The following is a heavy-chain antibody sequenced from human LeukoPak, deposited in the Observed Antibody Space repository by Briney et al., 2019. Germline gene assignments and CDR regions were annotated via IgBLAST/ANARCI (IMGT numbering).Heavy chain of an antibody. D-gene: IGHD2-2*01. J-gene: IGHJ4*02. CDR1: GFTFSSYS. Sequence: GGSLRLSCAASGFTFSSYSMHWVRQAPGKGLEYVSAISCNGCSTYYANSVKGRFTIYRDNSKHTLYLQMGSLRAEDMAVYYCARMADCSSTSCYVAYWGEGTLVTVSS. V-gene: IGHV3-64*01. CDR3: ARMADCSSTSCYVAY. CDR2: ISCNGCST.